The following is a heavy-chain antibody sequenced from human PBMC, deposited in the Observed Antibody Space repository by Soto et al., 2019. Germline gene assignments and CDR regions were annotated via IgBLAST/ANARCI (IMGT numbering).Heavy chain of an antibody. V-gene: IGHV4-59*01. CDR3: ARSVGPRGGSFDP. Sequence: QVQLQESGPGLEKPSETLSLTCAVSCGSISSYYWCWIRQPPAKRLEWIGYIYYSASTNYNPSLKSRVTVSVDTSKNQFSLKLSSVTAADTAVYYCARSVGPRGGSFDPWGQGTLVTVSS. D-gene: IGHD1-26*01. CDR1: CGSISSYY. J-gene: IGHJ5*02. CDR2: IYYSAST.